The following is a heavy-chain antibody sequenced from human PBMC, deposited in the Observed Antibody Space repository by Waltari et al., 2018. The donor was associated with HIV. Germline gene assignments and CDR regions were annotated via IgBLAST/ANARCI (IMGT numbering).Heavy chain of an antibody. D-gene: IGHD3-16*01. CDR3: ARLRFHSLYYFDS. CDR2: IYYSGTA. Sequence: QLHLQESGPGLVKPSETLYLTCSVSGASISSSSYYWAWIRQPPGKGLEWIGAIYYSGTAYYNPSVKSRVSASLDASKNELSLKLTSVTATDTALYYCARLRFHSLYYFDSWGPGILVTVSS. V-gene: IGHV4-39*01. CDR1: GASISSSSYY. J-gene: IGHJ4*02.